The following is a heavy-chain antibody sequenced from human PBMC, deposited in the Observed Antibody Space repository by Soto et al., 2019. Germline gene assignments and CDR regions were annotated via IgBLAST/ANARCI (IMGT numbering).Heavy chain of an antibody. CDR3: GMSRGGYPIHS. Sequence: QLQESGPGLVKPSGTLSLTCAVSGGSVTTNYWWGWVRQSPVTGLEWIGDMSHSGPTNYSPSLKIQVTLSVDTSKNQFSLELKSVTAADTAVYFCGMSRGGYPIHSWGQGTLVTVSS. V-gene: IGHV4-4*02. CDR2: MSHSGPT. D-gene: IGHD6-19*01. CDR1: GGSVTTNYW. J-gene: IGHJ4*02.